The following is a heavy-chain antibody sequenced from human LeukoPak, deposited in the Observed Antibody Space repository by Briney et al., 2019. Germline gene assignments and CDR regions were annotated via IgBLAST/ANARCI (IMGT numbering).Heavy chain of an antibody. J-gene: IGHJ4*02. CDR1: GGSISSSSYY. Sequence: SETLSLTCTVSGGSISSSSYYWGWIRQPPGKGLEWIGSIYYSGSTYYNPSLKSRVTISVDTSKNQFSLKLSSVTAADTAVYYCARVGIAAAGYPFDYWGQGTLVTVSS. CDR2: IYYSGST. D-gene: IGHD6-13*01. V-gene: IGHV4-39*07. CDR3: ARVGIAAAGYPFDY.